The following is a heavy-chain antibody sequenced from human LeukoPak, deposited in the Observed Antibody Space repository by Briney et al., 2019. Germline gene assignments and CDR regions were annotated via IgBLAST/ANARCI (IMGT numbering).Heavy chain of an antibody. CDR2: ISAYSGNT. D-gene: IGHD3-22*01. Sequence: ASVKVSCKASGYTFTNYGIFWVRQAPGQGLEWMGWISAYSGNTNYAQKLQGRVTMTTETSTSSAYMELESLRSDDTAVYYCAISQGSYYDTSGYLGGDYWGQGTLVTVSS. V-gene: IGHV1-18*01. CDR3: AISQGSYYDTSGYLGGDY. CDR1: GYTFTNYG. J-gene: IGHJ4*02.